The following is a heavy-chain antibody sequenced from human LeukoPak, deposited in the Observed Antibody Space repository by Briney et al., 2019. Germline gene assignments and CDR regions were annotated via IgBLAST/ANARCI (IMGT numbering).Heavy chain of an antibody. CDR1: GFTFNTYS. J-gene: IGHJ5*02. V-gene: IGHV3-48*04. D-gene: IGHD6-13*01. CDR2: ISGSGSPK. CDR3: ARTGYSSSWERWFDP. Sequence: GGSLRLSCAASGFTFNTYSMNWVRQAPGKGLEWVSHISGSGSPKYYADSVKGRFTISRDNAKNSLYLQMNSLRVEDTAVYYCARTGYSSSWERWFDPWGQGTLVTVSS.